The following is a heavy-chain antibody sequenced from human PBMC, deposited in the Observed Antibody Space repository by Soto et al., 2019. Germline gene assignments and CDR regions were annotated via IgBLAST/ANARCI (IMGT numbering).Heavy chain of an antibody. CDR1: GFPFAISA. CDR3: AEDQSRAVAGTPLFDP. D-gene: IGHD6-19*01. Sequence: ASVKVACKASGFPFAISAVQWVRQARGQRLEWIGWIVVGSGNTNYAQKFPERVTITRDMSTSTAYMEISSLRSEDTAVYYCAEDQSRAVAGTPLFDPWGQGTLVTVSS. J-gene: IGHJ5*02. V-gene: IGHV1-58*01. CDR2: IVVGSGNT.